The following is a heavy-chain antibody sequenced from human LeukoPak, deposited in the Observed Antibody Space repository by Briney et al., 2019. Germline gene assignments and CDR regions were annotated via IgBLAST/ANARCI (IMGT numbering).Heavy chain of an antibody. CDR1: GFTFSSYG. V-gene: IGHV3-30*03. D-gene: IGHD3-22*01. J-gene: IGHJ4*02. Sequence: GGSLRLSCAASGFTFSSYGMHWVRQAPGKGLEWVAVISHDGSRKYYADSVKGRFTVSRDNSKNTLYVQMNSLRAEDTAVYYCARGGSGYYPYYFDYWGQGTLVTVSS. CDR3: ARGGSGYYPYYFDY. CDR2: ISHDGSRK.